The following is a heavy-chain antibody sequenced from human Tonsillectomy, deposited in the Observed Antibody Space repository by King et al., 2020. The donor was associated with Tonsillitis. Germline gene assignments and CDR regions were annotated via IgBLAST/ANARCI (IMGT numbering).Heavy chain of an antibody. V-gene: IGHV4-34*01. Sequence: VQLQQWGAGLLKPSETLSLTCAVYGGSFSAYYWSWIRQPPGKGLEWIGEINHSGSTNYNPSLKSRVTISVDTSKNQFSLNLSSVTAADTALYYCAGGDFAPWGQGTLVTVSS. CDR1: GGSFSAYY. J-gene: IGHJ5*02. CDR2: INHSGST. CDR3: AGGDFAP.